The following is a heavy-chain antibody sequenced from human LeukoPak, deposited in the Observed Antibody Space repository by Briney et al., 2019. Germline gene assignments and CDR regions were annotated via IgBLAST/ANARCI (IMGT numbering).Heavy chain of an antibody. CDR3: ARASSSWYGRDYFDY. CDR2: INPNSGGT. J-gene: IGHJ4*02. Sequence: ASVKVSCKASGYTFTGYYMHWVRQAPGQGLEWMGRINPNSGGTNYAQKFQGRVTMTRDTSISTAYMELSRLRSDDTAVYYCARASSSWYGRDYFDYWGQGTLVTVSP. D-gene: IGHD6-13*01. V-gene: IGHV1-2*06. CDR1: GYTFTGYY.